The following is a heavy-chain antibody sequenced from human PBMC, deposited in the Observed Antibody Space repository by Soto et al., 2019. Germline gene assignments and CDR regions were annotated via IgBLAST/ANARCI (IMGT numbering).Heavy chain of an antibody. CDR3: ATGGSITMVRGVIIMPFDY. V-gene: IGHV1-24*01. Sequence: ASVKVSCKVSGYTLTELSMHWVRQAPGKGLEWMGGFDPEDGETIYAQKFQGRVTMTEDTSTDTAYMELSSLRSEDTAVYYCATGGSITMVRGVIIMPFDYWGQGTLVTVSS. J-gene: IGHJ4*02. CDR2: FDPEDGET. CDR1: GYTLTELS. D-gene: IGHD3-10*01.